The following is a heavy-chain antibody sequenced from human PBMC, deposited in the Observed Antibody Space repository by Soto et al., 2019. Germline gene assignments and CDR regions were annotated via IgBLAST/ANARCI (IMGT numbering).Heavy chain of an antibody. CDR2: IIYDGGNK. CDR1: GFTFSSYG. Sequence: TGGSLRLSCAASGFTFSSYGMHWVRQAPGKGLEWVVLIIYDGGNKYYADSVKGRFTISRHNSKNTLYLQMNSLRAEDTAVYYCARERRDDFWSGPDDAFDIWGQGTMVTVSS. CDR3: ARERRDDFWSGPDDAFDI. J-gene: IGHJ3*02. V-gene: IGHV3-30*02. D-gene: IGHD3-3*01.